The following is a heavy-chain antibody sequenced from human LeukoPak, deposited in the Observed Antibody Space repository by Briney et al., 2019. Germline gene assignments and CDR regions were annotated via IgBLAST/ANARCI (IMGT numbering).Heavy chain of an antibody. Sequence: GGSLRLSCAASGFTFDTYGMNWVRQDPGKGLEWVSFITGGSNTIYYADSVKGRFTISRDNAKNSLYLQMNSLRVEDTAVYYCARDRMGGSFDYWGQGTLVTVSS. CDR3: ARDRMGGSFDY. CDR2: ITGGSNTI. D-gene: IGHD2-15*01. CDR1: GFTFDTYG. J-gene: IGHJ4*02. V-gene: IGHV3-48*01.